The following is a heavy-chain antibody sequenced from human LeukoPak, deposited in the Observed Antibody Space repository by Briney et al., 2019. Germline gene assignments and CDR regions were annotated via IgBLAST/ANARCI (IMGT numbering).Heavy chain of an antibody. D-gene: IGHD7-27*01. V-gene: IGHV3-30*18. CDR2: ISDDGSKK. CDR3: AKGTGYDY. J-gene: IGHJ4*02. Sequence: GGSLRLSCAASGFSFNYYAMHWVRQAPGKGLEWVALISDDGSKKYYADSMKGRFTISRDNSKKSLYLQMSSLRAEDTAVYYCAKGTGYDYWGQGTLVTVSS. CDR1: GFSFNYYA.